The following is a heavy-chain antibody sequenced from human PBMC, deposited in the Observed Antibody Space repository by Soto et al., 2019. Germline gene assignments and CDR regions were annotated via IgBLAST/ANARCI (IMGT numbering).Heavy chain of an antibody. V-gene: IGHV5-51*01. Sequence: PGESLKISCKGSGYSFTSYWIGWVRQMPGKGLEWMGIIYPGDSGTRYSPSFQGQVTISADKSISTAYLQWSSLKASDTAMYYCARRGVVVPAASPLNYYYMDVWGKGTTVTV. CDR3: ARRGVVVPAASPLNYYYMDV. CDR2: IYPGDSGT. D-gene: IGHD2-2*01. J-gene: IGHJ6*03. CDR1: GYSFTSYW.